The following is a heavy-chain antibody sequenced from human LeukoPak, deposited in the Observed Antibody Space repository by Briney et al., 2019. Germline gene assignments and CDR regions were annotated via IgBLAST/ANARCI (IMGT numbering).Heavy chain of an antibody. CDR1: GFTFSSYS. CDR3: AKVLRVWENSGLFDY. Sequence: PGGSLRLSCAASGFTFSSYSMNWVRQAPGKGLEWVSYISSSGSTIYYADSVKGRFTISRDNAKNSLYLQMNSLRAEDTAVYYCAKVLRVWENSGLFDYWGQGTLVTVSS. V-gene: IGHV3-48*04. CDR2: ISSSGSTI. D-gene: IGHD3-16*01. J-gene: IGHJ4*02.